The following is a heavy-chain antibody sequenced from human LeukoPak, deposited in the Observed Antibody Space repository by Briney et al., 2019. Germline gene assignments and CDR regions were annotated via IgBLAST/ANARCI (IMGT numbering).Heavy chain of an antibody. CDR2: INPSGGST. D-gene: IGHD2-21*01. V-gene: IGHV1-46*01. CDR3: ARDHGGGGLRGFDY. Sequence: ASVKVSCKASGYTFTGYYMHWVRQAPGQGLEWMGWINPSGGSTTHAQKFQGRVTMTRDTSTSTVYMELSSLRSEDTAVYYCARDHGGGGLRGFDYWGQGTLVTVSS. CDR1: GYTFTGYY. J-gene: IGHJ4*02.